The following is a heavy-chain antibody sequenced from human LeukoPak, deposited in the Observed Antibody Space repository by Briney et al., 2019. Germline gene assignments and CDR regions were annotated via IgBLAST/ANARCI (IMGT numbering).Heavy chain of an antibody. CDR3: AREGKGLADPFDI. V-gene: IGHV4-59*01. Sequence: PSETLSLTCTVSGGSISSYYWSWIRQPPGKGLEWIGYIYYSGSTNYNPSLKSRVTISVDTSKNQFSLKLSSVTAADTAVYYCAREGKGLADPFDIWGQGTMLTASS. D-gene: IGHD6-19*01. J-gene: IGHJ3*02. CDR2: IYYSGST. CDR1: GGSISSYY.